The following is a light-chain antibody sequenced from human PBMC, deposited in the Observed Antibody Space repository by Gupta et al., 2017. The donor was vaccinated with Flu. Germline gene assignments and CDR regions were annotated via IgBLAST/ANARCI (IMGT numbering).Light chain of an antibody. J-gene: IGLJ1*01. Sequence: QSALTQPVSVSGSPGQSITISCTGSRSDVGGYNYVSWYQQHPGKAPELMIYEVSNRPSGVSNRLSGSKSGNTASLTIAGLQADDEADYYCSSYTSSSTYVFGTGTKVTVL. CDR2: EVS. V-gene: IGLV2-14*01. CDR3: SSYTSSSTYV. CDR1: RSDVGGYNY.